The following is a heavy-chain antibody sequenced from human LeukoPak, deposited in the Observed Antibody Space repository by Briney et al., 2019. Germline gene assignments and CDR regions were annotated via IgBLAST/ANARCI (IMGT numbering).Heavy chain of an antibody. J-gene: IGHJ6*02. CDR2: INHGGST. CDR3: ARGSIAAADRYYYYGMDV. D-gene: IGHD6-13*01. CDR1: GGSFSGYY. V-gene: IGHV4-34*01. Sequence: SETLSLTCAVYGGSFSGYYWSWIRQPPGKGLEWIGEINHGGSTNYNPSLKSRVTISVDTSKNQFSLKLSSVTAADTAVYYCARGSIAAADRYYYYGMDVWGQGTTVTVSS.